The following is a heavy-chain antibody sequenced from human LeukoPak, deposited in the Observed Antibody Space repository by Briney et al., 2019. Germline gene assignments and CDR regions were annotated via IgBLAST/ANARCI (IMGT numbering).Heavy chain of an antibody. J-gene: IGHJ6*03. V-gene: IGHV1-2*02. CDR2: INSNSGGT. Sequence: GASVKVSCKASGYTFTGYYMHWVRQAPGRGREWMGWINSNSGGTNYAQKFQGRVTMTRDTSISTVYMELRSLRSDDTAVYYCAFSSYHLQGDYYYMDVWGKGTTVTVSS. CDR1: GYTFTGYY. CDR3: AFSSYHLQGDYYYMDV. D-gene: IGHD6-13*01.